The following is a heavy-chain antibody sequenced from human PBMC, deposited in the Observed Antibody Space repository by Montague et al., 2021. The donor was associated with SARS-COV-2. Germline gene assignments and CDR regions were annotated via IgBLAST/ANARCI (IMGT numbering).Heavy chain of an antibody. V-gene: IGHV3-48*03. D-gene: IGHD3-3*01. CDR3: ARAEMYYDFWSGYPWTFYYFDY. Sequence: SLRLSCAASGFTFSSYEMSWVRQAPGKGLEWVSYISSSCSTIYYXDSVKGRFTISRDNAKNSLYLQMNSLRAEDTAVYYCARAEMYYDFWSGYPWTFYYFDYWGQGTLVTVSS. CDR1: GFTFSSYE. J-gene: IGHJ4*02. CDR2: ISSSCSTI.